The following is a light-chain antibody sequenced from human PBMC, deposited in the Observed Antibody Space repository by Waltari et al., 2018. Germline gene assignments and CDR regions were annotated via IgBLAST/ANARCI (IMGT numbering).Light chain of an antibody. J-gene: IGKJ1*01. CDR3: QQYYNTPPWT. Sequence: DIQMTQSPSSLSASVGERVTITCRASQDIRFSLVWYQQKPGKAPQLLLFAASRLESGVPSRFSGSGSGTEYTLTISSLQPEDFATYYCQQYYNTPPWTFGQGTKVEIK. V-gene: IGKV1-NL1*01. CDR2: AAS. CDR1: QDIRFS.